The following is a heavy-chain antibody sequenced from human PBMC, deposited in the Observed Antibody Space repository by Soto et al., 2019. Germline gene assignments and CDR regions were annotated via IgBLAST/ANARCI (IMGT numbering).Heavy chain of an antibody. D-gene: IGHD3-22*01. J-gene: IGHJ4*02. CDR3: AKDFFPSPDYDSSVLDY. CDR1: GFTFSSYG. CDR2: ISYDGSNK. V-gene: IGHV3-30*18. Sequence: GGSLRLSCAASGFTFSSYGMHWVRQAPGKGLEWVAVISYDGSNKYYADSVKGRFTISRDNSKNTLYLQMNSLRAEDTAVYYCAKDFFPSPDYDSSVLDYWGQGTLVTVSS.